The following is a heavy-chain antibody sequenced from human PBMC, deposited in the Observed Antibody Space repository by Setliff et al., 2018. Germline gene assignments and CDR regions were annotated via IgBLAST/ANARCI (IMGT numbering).Heavy chain of an antibody. CDR3: ARDFGSHFFDY. J-gene: IGHJ4*02. V-gene: IGHV3-20*04. D-gene: IGHD3-16*01. CDR1: GFTFSAHG. CDR2: INWDGRTT. Sequence: GGSLRLSCAASGFTFSAHGMNWVRQAPGKGLEWVSTINWDGRTTGYTDSVKGRFTISRDNAKNSLYLQMNSLRAEDTAVYYCARDFGSHFFDYWGQGTLVTVSS.